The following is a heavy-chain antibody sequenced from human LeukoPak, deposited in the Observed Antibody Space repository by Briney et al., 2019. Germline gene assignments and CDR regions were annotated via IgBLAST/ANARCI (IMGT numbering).Heavy chain of an antibody. CDR1: GFTFSTYW. CDR3: ARDYSYGSNWFDP. D-gene: IGHD5-18*01. J-gene: IGHJ5*02. Sequence: GGSLRLSRAASGFTFSTYWMHWVRQAPGKGLVWVSRITSDGITTTYADSVKGRFTISRNNAKNTLYLQMNSLRAEDTAVYYCARDYSYGSNWFDPWGQGTLVTVSS. V-gene: IGHV3-74*01. CDR2: ITSDGITT.